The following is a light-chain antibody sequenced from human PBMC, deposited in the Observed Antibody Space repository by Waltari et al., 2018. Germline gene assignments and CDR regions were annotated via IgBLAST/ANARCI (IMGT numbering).Light chain of an antibody. CDR2: QGH. Sequence: QSALTPPASVSGSPGQSITMSCTGASSGVGTFNLASWYQQHPGKAPKPIISQGHERPSGVSNRFSGSKSGNTASLTISGLQAEDEAYYYCCSYAGGSTFVVFGGGTKLTVL. J-gene: IGLJ2*01. V-gene: IGLV2-23*03. CDR1: SSGVGTFNL. CDR3: CSYAGGSTFVV.